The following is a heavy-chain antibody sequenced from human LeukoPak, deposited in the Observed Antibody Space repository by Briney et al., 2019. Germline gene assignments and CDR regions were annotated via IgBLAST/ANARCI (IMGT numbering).Heavy chain of an antibody. CDR2: INSDGSGT. J-gene: IGHJ4*02. V-gene: IGHV3-74*01. CDR3: ARAASGSYSYDY. CDR1: GFTFSSYW. Sequence: GGSLRLSCAASGFTFSSYWMHWVRQAPGKGLVWVSRINSDGSGTIYADSVKGRFTISRDNAKHTLYLQMNSLRAEDTAVYYCARAASGSYSYDYWGQGTLVTVSS. D-gene: IGHD1-26*01.